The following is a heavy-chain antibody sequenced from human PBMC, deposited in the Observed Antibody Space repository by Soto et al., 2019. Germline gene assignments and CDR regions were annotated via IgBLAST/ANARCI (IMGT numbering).Heavy chain of an antibody. J-gene: IGHJ4*02. CDR1: GFTFSSYG. CDR3: AKELPRNCGGDCYLLDY. Sequence: GGSLRLSCAASGFTFSSYGMHWVRQAPGKGLEWVAVISYDGSNKYYADSVKGRFTVSRDNSKNTLYLQMNSLRAEDTAVYFCAKELPRNCGGDCYLLDYWGQGT. CDR2: ISYDGSNK. V-gene: IGHV3-30*18. D-gene: IGHD2-21*02.